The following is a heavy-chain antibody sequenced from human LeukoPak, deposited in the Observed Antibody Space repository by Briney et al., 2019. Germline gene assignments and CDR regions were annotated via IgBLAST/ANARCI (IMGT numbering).Heavy chain of an antibody. Sequence: PSETLSLTCTVSGGSISSSSYYWRWIRQPPGKGLEWIGYIYYSGSTYYNPSLKSRVTISVDTSKNQFSLKLSSVTAADTAVYYCARGRSRGDAFYIWGQGTMVTVSS. CDR1: GGSISSSSYY. D-gene: IGHD6-6*01. J-gene: IGHJ3*02. CDR2: IYYSGST. V-gene: IGHV4-39*07. CDR3: ARGRSRGDAFYI.